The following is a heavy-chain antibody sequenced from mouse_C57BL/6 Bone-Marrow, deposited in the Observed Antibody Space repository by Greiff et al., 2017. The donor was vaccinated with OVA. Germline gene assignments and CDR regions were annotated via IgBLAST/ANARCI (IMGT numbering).Heavy chain of an antibody. J-gene: IGHJ1*03. CDR3: AREYYGGFDV. CDR1: GYTFTDYY. CDR2: IFPGSGST. D-gene: IGHD1-2*01. V-gene: IGHV1-75*01. Sequence: VQLQQSGPELVKPGASVKISCKASGYTFTDYYINWVKQRPGQGLEWIGWIFPGSGSTYYNEKFKGKATLTVDKSSSTAYMVLSSLTSEDSAVYFCAREYYGGFDVWGTGTTVTVSA.